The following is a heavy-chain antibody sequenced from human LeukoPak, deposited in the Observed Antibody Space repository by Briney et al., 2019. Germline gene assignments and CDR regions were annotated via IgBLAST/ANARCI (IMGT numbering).Heavy chain of an antibody. CDR1: GGXISSYY. CDR2: IHYSGST. CDR3: ARPAGGNSEDY. D-gene: IGHD4-23*01. V-gene: IGHV4-59*08. Sequence: PSETLSLTCTVSGGXISSYYWSWIRQPPGKGQEWIGYIHYSGSTNYNPSLKSRVTMSVDTSKNQFSLKVTSVTAADTAVYYCARPAGGNSEDYWGQGTLVTVSS. J-gene: IGHJ4*02.